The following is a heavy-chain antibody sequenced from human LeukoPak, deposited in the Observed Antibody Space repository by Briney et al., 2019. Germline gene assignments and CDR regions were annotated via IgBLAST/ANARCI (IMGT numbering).Heavy chain of an antibody. CDR2: ISAYNGNT. D-gene: IGHD3-10*01. CDR1: GYTFTSYG. V-gene: IGHV1-18*01. Sequence: ASVKVSCKASGYTFTSYGISWVRQAPGQGLEWMGWISAYNGNTNYAQKLQGRVTMTTDTSTSTAYMELRSLRSDDTAVYYCAREGTYYYGSGSYPNFDYWGQGTLVTVSS. J-gene: IGHJ4*02. CDR3: AREGTYYYGSGSYPNFDY.